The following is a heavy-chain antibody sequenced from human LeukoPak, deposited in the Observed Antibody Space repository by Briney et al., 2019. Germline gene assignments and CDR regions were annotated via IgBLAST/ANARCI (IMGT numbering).Heavy chain of an antibody. J-gene: IGHJ4*02. CDR3: AREASGYDLVPIDY. V-gene: IGHV3-7*01. Sequence: GGSLRLSCAASGFTFSSYWMSWVRQAPGKGLEWVANIKQDGSEKYYVDSVKGRFTISRDNAKNSLYLQMNGLRAEDTAVYYCAREASGYDLVPIDYWGQGTLVTVSS. CDR1: GFTFSSYW. CDR2: IKQDGSEK. D-gene: IGHD5-12*01.